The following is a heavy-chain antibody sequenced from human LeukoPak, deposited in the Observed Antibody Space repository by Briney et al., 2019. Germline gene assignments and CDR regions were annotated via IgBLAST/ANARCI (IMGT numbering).Heavy chain of an antibody. CDR1: GGSISGDGQY. V-gene: IGHV4-31*03. CDR3: ARVIVSYRYDANWFDP. D-gene: IGHD2-8*01. J-gene: IGHJ5*02. Sequence: PSQTLSLTCTVSGGSISGDGQYWSRIRQHPGKGLEWIGYIYYSGNSYYNPSLKSRVTISADTSENQFSLQLNSVTAADTAVYYCARVIVSYRYDANWFDPWGQGTLVTVSS. CDR2: IYYSGNS.